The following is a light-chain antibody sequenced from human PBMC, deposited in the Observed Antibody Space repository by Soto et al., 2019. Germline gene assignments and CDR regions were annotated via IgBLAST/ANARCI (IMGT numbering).Light chain of an antibody. CDR3: QQFIDGWT. J-gene: IGKJ1*01. Sequence: IQMTQSPSTRSASKGNRVTITFRASQSINNRLAWYQQMPGKGSNLLIFDASSLESGVPSRFRGSGSETEFTLTISGLQPDDFATYYCQQFIDGWTFGQGTKVDIK. V-gene: IGKV1-5*01. CDR1: QSINNR. CDR2: DAS.